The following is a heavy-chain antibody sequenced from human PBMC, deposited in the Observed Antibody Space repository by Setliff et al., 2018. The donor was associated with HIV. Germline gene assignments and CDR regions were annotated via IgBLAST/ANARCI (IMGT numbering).Heavy chain of an antibody. CDR3: ARDGPLEGSYRYYYYYMDV. CDR1: GGSFSDYY. CDR2: IHYTGTT. Sequence: SETLSLTCAVYGGSFSDYYWSWIRQPPGKGLEWTGNIHYTGTTHYNPSLKSRVTISVDTSKNQFSLKLSSVTAADTAVYYCARDGPLEGSYRYYYYYMDVWGKGTTVTVSS. V-gene: IGHV4-59*01. D-gene: IGHD3-10*01. J-gene: IGHJ6*03.